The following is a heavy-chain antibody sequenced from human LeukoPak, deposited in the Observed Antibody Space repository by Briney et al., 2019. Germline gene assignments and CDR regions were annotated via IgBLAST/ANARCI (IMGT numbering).Heavy chain of an antibody. CDR2: ISYDGSNK. D-gene: IGHD3-10*01. Sequence: GGSLRLSCAASGFTFSSYAMHWVRQAPGKGLEWVAVISYDGSNKYYADSVKGRFTISRDNSKNTLYLQMNSLRAEDTAVYYCARVDDGSGSYYAYYYYYMDVWGKGTTVTVSS. V-gene: IGHV3-30*04. J-gene: IGHJ6*03. CDR3: ARVDDGSGSYYAYYYYYMDV. CDR1: GFTFSSYA.